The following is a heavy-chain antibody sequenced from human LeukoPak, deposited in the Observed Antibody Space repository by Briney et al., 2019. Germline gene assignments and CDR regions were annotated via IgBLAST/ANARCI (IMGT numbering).Heavy chain of an antibody. V-gene: IGHV4-61*10. Sequence: SETLSLTCTVSGGSISSGSYYWSWIRQPAGKGLEWIGRIYYSGSTYYNPSLKSRVTISVDTSKNQFSLKLSSVTAADTAVYYCAREGVRHSSSRYYGMDVWGQGTTVTVSS. D-gene: IGHD6-13*01. CDR2: IYYSGST. CDR1: GGSISSGSYY. J-gene: IGHJ6*02. CDR3: AREGVRHSSSRYYGMDV.